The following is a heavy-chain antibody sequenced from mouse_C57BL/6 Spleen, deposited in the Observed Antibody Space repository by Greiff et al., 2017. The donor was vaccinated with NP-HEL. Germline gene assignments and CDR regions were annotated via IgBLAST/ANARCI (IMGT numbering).Heavy chain of an antibody. Sequence: QVQLQQSGAELARPGASVKLSCKASGYTFTSYGISWVKQRTGQGLEWIGEIYPRSGNNYYNEKFKGKATLTADKSSSTAYMELRSLTSEDSAVYFCAVKVAYWGQGTLVTVSA. CDR2: IYPRSGNN. CDR1: GYTFTSYG. CDR3: AVKVAY. V-gene: IGHV1-81*01. J-gene: IGHJ3*01.